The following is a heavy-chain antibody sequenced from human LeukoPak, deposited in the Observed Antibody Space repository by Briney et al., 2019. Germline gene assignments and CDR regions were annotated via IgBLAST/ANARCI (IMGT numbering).Heavy chain of an antibody. D-gene: IGHD4-17*01. Sequence: PSETLSLTCTVSGGSISSYYWSWIRQPPGKGLKWIGYIYYSGSTNYNPSLKSRVTISVDTSKNQFSLKLSSVTAADTAVYFCARDRGDYGDQGDAFDIWGQGTMVTVSS. CDR3: ARDRGDYGDQGDAFDI. V-gene: IGHV4-59*01. J-gene: IGHJ3*02. CDR1: GGSISSYY. CDR2: IYYSGST.